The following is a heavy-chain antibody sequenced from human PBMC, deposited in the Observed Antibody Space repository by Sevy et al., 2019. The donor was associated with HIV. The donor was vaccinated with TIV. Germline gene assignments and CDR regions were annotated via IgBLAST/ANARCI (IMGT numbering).Heavy chain of an antibody. V-gene: IGHV1-18*01. CDR1: GYTFTNYA. CDR2: ISTSIDYK. Sequence: ASVKVSCKASGYTFTNYAIGWVRQAPGQGLEWMGWISTSIDYKKLARNFQGRVTMTTDTSGTTAHMEVMGLRSDETAVYYGASDSDGSGNHYLEYFDYWGQGSLVTVSS. J-gene: IGHJ4*02. CDR3: ASDSDGSGNHYLEYFDY. D-gene: IGHD3-22*01.